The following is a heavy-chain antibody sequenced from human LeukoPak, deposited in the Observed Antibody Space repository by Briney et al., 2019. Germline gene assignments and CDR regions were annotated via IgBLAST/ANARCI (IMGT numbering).Heavy chain of an antibody. CDR2: ISYRSSDI. V-gene: IGHV3-21*01. CDR3: ARGGTGILYSLDY. D-gene: IGHD2-15*01. J-gene: IGHJ4*02. Sequence: GGSLRLSCAASEFTLSSYKMKWVRQAPGKGLEWVSSISYRSSDIEYADSVKGRFTISRDNAKQLLYLQMNSLRAEDTAVYYCARGGTGILYSLDYWGQGTLVTVSS. CDR1: EFTLSSYK.